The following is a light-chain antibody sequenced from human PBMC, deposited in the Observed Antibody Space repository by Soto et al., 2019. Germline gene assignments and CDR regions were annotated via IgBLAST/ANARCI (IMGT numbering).Light chain of an antibody. J-gene: IGLJ2*01. CDR3: QSYDSSLRGSVV. V-gene: IGLV1-40*01. Sequence: QSVLTQPPSVSAARGQRVTSSCTGSSSNIGAGYDVHWYQQLPGTAPKLLIYGNSNRPSGVPDRFSGSKSGTSASLAITGLQAEDEADYYCQSYDSSLRGSVVFGGGTKLTVL. CDR2: GNS. CDR1: SSNIGAGYD.